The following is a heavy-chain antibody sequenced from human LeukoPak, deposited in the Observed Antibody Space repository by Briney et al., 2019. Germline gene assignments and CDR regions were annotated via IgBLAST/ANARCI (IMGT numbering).Heavy chain of an antibody. V-gene: IGHV4-31*03. J-gene: IGHJ3*02. CDR3: ARVENVIYYDSRAGAFDI. D-gene: IGHD3-22*01. Sequence: SETLSLTCTVSGGSISSSSYYWGWIRQHPGKGLEWIGYIYYSGSTYYNPSLKSRVTISVDTSKNQFSLKLNSVTAADTAVYYCARVENVIYYDSRAGAFDIWGQGTMVTVSS. CDR1: GGSISSSSYY. CDR2: IYYSGST.